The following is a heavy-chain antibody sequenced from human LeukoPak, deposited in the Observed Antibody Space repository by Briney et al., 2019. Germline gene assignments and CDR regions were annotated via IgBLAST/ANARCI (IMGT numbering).Heavy chain of an antibody. CDR1: GYTFTSYY. V-gene: IGHV1-46*01. Sequence: GASVKVSCKASGYTFTSYYMHWVRQAPGQGLGWMGIINPSGGSTTYAQKFQGRVTMTRVTSTSIVYMELNSLRSEDTAVYYCARADSSGYYGVDYWGHGTLVAVSS. J-gene: IGHJ4*01. CDR2: INPSGGST. CDR3: ARADSSGYYGVDY. D-gene: IGHD3-22*01.